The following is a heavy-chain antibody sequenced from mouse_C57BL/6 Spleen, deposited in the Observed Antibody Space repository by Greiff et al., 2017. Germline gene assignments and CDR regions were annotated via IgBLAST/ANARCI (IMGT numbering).Heavy chain of an antibody. D-gene: IGHD2-4*01. CDR1: GFTFSSYT. Sequence: EVMLVESGGGLVKPGGSLKLSCAASGFTFSSYTMSWVRQTPEKRLEWVATISGGGGNTYYPDSVKGRFTISRDNAKNTLYLQMSSLRSEDTALYYCARIYYDYDDWYFDVWGTGTTVTVSS. CDR3: ARIYYDYDDWYFDV. CDR2: ISGGGGNT. V-gene: IGHV5-9*01. J-gene: IGHJ1*03.